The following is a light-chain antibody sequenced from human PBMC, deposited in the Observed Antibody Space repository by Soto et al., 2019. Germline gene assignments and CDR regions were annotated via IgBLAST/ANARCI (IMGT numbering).Light chain of an antibody. CDR1: QSISSY. V-gene: IGKV1-39*01. J-gene: IGKJ1*01. CDR3: QQSYSTPVT. CDR2: SAS. Sequence: DIQMTLSTSGLSASVGDRVTITFRASQSISSYLNWYQQKPGKAPNLLIYSASSLQSGVPSRFSGSGSGTDFTLTISSLQPEDFATYYCQQSYSTPVTFGQGTKVDIK.